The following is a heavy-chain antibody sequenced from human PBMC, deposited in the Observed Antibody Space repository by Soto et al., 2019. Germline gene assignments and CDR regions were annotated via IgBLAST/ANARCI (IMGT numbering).Heavy chain of an antibody. CDR3: ARHLVAAAGYYYYGMDV. V-gene: IGHV5-51*01. Sequence: RGESLKISCKGSGYSFTRYWIGWVRKMPGKGLEWMGIIYPGDSDTRYSPSFQGQVTISADKSISTAYLQWSSLKASDTAMYYCARHLVAAAGYYYYGMDVWGQGTTVTVSS. CDR1: GYSFTRYW. D-gene: IGHD6-13*01. CDR2: IYPGDSDT. J-gene: IGHJ6*02.